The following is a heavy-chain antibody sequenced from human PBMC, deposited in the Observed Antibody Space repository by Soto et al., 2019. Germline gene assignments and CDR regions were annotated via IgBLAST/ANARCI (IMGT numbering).Heavy chain of an antibody. J-gene: IGHJ4*02. Sequence: GASVKLSCKASGDTFTSYGSSWVRQAPGQGLEWMGWISAYNGNTNYAQKLQGRVTMTTDTSTSTAYMELRSLRSDDTAVYYCARSIAAAVDFDYWGQGTLVTVSS. CDR3: ARSIAAAVDFDY. CDR1: GDTFTSYG. CDR2: ISAYNGNT. D-gene: IGHD6-13*01. V-gene: IGHV1-18*01.